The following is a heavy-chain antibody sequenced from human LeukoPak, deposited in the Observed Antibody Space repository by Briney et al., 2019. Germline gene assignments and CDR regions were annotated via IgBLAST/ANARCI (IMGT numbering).Heavy chain of an antibody. CDR1: GFTFSSYS. CDR3: ARGKYSSGWFDY. D-gene: IGHD6-19*01. V-gene: IGHV3-21*01. J-gene: IGHJ4*02. Sequence: PGGSLRLSCAASGFTFSSYSXXXXXQAPXXXLEXVSSITTSSTYISYXDSVKGRFTISRXXAKNSLYLQMNSLRAEDTAVYYCARGKYSSGWFDYWGQGTLVTVSS. CDR2: ITTSSTYI.